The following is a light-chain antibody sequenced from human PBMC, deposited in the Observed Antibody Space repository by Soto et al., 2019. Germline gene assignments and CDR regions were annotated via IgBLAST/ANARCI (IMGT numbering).Light chain of an antibody. J-gene: IGKJ4*01. CDR3: VQARPPPT. V-gene: IGKV2-28*01. CDR1: QSLLHSNGYNY. Sequence: DIVMTQSPLSLPVTPGEPASISCRSSQSLLHSNGYNYLDWYLQKPGQSPQLLIYLGSNRAAGVPGGFGGSGSGTYFTTIISRVEGEVVGDYYFVQARPPPTFGGGTKVEIK. CDR2: LGS.